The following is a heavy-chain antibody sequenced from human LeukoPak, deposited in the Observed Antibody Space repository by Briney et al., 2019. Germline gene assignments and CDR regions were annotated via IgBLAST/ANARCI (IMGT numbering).Heavy chain of an antibody. CDR2: IIPIFGTA. Sequence: SVKVSCKASGYTFTSYYMHWVRQAPGQGLEWMGGIIPIFGTANYAQKFQGRVTITTDESTSTAYMELSSLRSEDTAVYYCAREYCSGGSCYYPFDPWGQGTLVTVSS. J-gene: IGHJ5*02. CDR1: GYTFTSYY. D-gene: IGHD2-15*01. CDR3: AREYCSGGSCYYPFDP. V-gene: IGHV1-69*05.